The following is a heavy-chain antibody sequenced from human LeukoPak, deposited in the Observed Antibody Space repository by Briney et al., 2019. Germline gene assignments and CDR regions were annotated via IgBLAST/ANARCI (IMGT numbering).Heavy chain of an antibody. Sequence: GGSLRLSCAASGFTFDDYGMSWVRQAPGKGLEWVSGINWNGGSTGYADSVKGRFTISRDNAKNSLYLQMNSLGAEDTALYYCVKLTAAGSVDSWGQGTLVTVSS. CDR1: GFTFDDYG. CDR2: INWNGGST. V-gene: IGHV3-20*04. D-gene: IGHD2-21*02. CDR3: VKLTAAGSVDS. J-gene: IGHJ4*02.